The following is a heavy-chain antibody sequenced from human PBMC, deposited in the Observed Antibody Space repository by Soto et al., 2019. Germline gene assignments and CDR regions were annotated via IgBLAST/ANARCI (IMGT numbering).Heavy chain of an antibody. Sequence: QIQLVQSGAEVRKPGSSVKVSCTFSGGTFSDYTINWVRQAPGHGLEWLGRFIPILDNTHYAQKFEGRVTIAADTSPDTSPNTVSLELNSLTSDDTAIYYCATDHSMRYGEYLFDHWGQGALGTVSS. CDR3: ATDHSMRYGEYLFDH. V-gene: IGHV1-69*08. CDR1: GGTFSDYT. CDR2: FIPILDNT. J-gene: IGHJ4*02. D-gene: IGHD4-17*01.